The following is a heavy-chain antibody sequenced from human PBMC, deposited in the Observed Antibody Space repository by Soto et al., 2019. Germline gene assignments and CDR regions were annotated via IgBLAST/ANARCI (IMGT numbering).Heavy chain of an antibody. D-gene: IGHD3-16*01. J-gene: IGHJ6*02. Sequence: SETLSLTCAVYGGSFSGYYWSWIRHPSGKGLEWIGEINHRGTTNSNPSLESRVNISVDTSKNQFSLRLTSVTAADTAMYYCARAISTGGSYGMDVWGQGTTVTVSS. CDR3: ARAISTGGSYGMDV. CDR1: GGSFSGYY. CDR2: INHRGTT. V-gene: IGHV4-34*01.